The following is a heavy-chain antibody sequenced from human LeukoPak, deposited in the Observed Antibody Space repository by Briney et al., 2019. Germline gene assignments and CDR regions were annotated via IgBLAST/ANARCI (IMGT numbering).Heavy chain of an antibody. CDR3: ARFRRGSYYYYYYMDV. CDR2: ISAYNGNT. CDR1: GYTFTGYG. D-gene: IGHD1-26*01. V-gene: IGHV1-18*01. Sequence: ASVKVSCKASGYTFTGYGISWVRQAPGQGLEWMGWISAYNGNTNYAQKLQGRVTMTTDTSTSTAYMELRSLRSDDTAVYYCARFRRGSYYYYYYMDVWGKGTTVTVSS. J-gene: IGHJ6*03.